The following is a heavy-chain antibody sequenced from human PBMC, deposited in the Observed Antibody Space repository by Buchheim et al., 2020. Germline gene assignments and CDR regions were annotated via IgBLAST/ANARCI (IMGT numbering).Heavy chain of an antibody. CDR3: AKCPRQWLLPDYYFDY. Sequence: EVQLLESGGGLVQPGGSLRLSCVGSGFTFSSYAMSWVRQAPGKGLEWVSAISGSGGSTFYADSVKGRFTISRDNSKKTLSLQMSSLRAEDTAVYYCAKCPRQWLLPDYYFDYWGQGTL. V-gene: IGHV3-23*01. J-gene: IGHJ4*02. CDR2: ISGSGGST. CDR1: GFTFSSYA. D-gene: IGHD3-22*01.